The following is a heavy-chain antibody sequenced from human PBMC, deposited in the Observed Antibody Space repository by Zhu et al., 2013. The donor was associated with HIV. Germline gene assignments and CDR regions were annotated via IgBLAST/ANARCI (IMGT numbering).Heavy chain of an antibody. D-gene: IGHD2-15*01. Sequence: QVQLVQSGAEVKKPGSSVKVSCKASGGTFSSYAISWVRQAPGQGLEWMGGIIPIFGTANYAQKFQGRVTITADESTSTAYMELSSLRSEDTAVYYCARIGLHYCSGGSCYLDYWGQGTLVTVSS. CDR2: IIPIFGTA. V-gene: IGHV1-69*01. CDR3: ARIGLHYCSGGSCYLDY. J-gene: IGHJ4*02. CDR1: GGTFSSYA.